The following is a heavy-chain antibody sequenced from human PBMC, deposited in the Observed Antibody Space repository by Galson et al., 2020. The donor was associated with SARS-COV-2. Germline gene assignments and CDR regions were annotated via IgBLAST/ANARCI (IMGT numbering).Heavy chain of an antibody. V-gene: IGHV3-23*01. CDR3: AKKNFGGTVATPISQDWYFDL. J-gene: IGHJ2*01. D-gene: IGHD3-16*01. CDR2: ISGSGGTT. Sequence: GEALKISCAASGFTFSASAMSWVRQAPGKGLEWVSIISGSGGTTYYADRVKGRFTISRDNSRNTLYLHMNRLRAEDTAVYYCAKKNFGGTVATPISQDWYFDLWGRGTLVTVSS. CDR1: GFTFSASA.